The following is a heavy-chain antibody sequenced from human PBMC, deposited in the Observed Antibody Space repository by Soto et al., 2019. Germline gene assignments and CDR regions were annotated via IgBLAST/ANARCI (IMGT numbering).Heavy chain of an antibody. D-gene: IGHD3-3*02. Sequence: EVQLVESGGGLVQPGGSLRLSCAASGFTVSSNYMSWVRQAPGKGLEWVSVIYSGGSTYYADSVKGRFTISRHNSKNTLYLQMNSLRAEDTAVYYCARELADAYYYYGMDVWGQGTTDPVSS. CDR1: GFTVSSNY. CDR2: IYSGGST. J-gene: IGHJ6*02. V-gene: IGHV3-53*04. CDR3: ARELADAYYYYGMDV.